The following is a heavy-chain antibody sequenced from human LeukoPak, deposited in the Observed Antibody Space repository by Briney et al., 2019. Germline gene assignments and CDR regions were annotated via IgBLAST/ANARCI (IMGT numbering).Heavy chain of an antibody. Sequence: QPGGSLRLSCAASGFTFSSYAMSWVRQAPGKGLEWVSAISGSGGSTYYADPVKGRFTISRDNSKNTLYLQMNSLRAEDTAVYYCAKDRGPHYYDSSGYFDYWGQGTLVTVSS. CDR1: GFTFSSYA. D-gene: IGHD3-22*01. CDR3: AKDRGPHYYDSSGYFDY. CDR2: ISGSGGST. V-gene: IGHV3-23*01. J-gene: IGHJ4*02.